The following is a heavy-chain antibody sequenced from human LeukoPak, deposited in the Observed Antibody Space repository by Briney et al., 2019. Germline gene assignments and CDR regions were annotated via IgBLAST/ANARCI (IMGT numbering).Heavy chain of an antibody. J-gene: IGHJ3*02. D-gene: IGHD3-22*01. V-gene: IGHV4-59*08. CDR1: GGSTSSYY. CDR3: ARLYYYDSSGYPSAAFDI. Sequence: PSETLSLTCTVSGGSTSSYYWSWIRQPPGKGLEWIGYIYYSGSTNYNPSLKSRVTISVDTSKNQFSLKLSSVTAADTAVYYCARLYYYDSSGYPSAAFDIWGQGTMVTVSS. CDR2: IYYSGST.